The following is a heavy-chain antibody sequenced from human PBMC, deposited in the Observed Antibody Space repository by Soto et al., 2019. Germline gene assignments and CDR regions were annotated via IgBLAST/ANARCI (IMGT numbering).Heavy chain of an antibody. CDR2: MNPDTGGT. CDR3: PRAQELLTKY. Sequence: QVQLVQSGAEVKKPGASVKVSCKASGYTFITYDINWVRQAPGQGLEWMGWMNPDTGGTGYAQRCQGRIITTRNTSISTAYLELSSLTSEDKAVYFCPRAQELLTKYWGQGTQVTVSS. D-gene: IGHD2-21*01. J-gene: IGHJ1*01. CDR1: GYTFITYD. V-gene: IGHV1-8*01.